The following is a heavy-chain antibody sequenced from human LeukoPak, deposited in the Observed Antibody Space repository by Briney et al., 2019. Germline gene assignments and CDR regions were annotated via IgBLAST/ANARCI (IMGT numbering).Heavy chain of an antibody. CDR2: ISYDGGKK. Sequence: GGSLRLSCAASEFTFGGYAMYWVRQAPDKGLEWVAVISYDGGKKYHADSVEGRFSISRDNSKNTLYLQMSSLRPEDTAVYYCAKVGGYTYGWDVYGMDVWGQGTTVTVSS. D-gene: IGHD2-8*01. CDR3: AKVGGYTYGWDVYGMDV. J-gene: IGHJ6*02. CDR1: EFTFGGYA. V-gene: IGHV3-30*18.